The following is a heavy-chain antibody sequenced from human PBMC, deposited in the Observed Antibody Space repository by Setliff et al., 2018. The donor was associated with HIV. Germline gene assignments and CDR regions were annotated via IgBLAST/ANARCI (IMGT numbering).Heavy chain of an antibody. Sequence: GESLRLSCTASGFTFGDYGMSWVRQAPGKGLEWVGFIRSKAYGGTTEYAASVRGRLTISRDDSKSIVYLQMNSLKTEDTAVYYCTRGARDYYDSSGYLDYWGQGTLVTVSS. J-gene: IGHJ4*02. V-gene: IGHV3-49*04. CDR1: GFTFGDYG. D-gene: IGHD3-22*01. CDR2: IRSKAYGGTT. CDR3: TRGARDYYDSSGYLDY.